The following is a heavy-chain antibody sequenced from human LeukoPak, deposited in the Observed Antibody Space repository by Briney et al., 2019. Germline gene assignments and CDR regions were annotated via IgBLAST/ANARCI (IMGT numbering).Heavy chain of an antibody. J-gene: IGHJ4*02. CDR2: ITGRGETK. CDR1: GFIFSGSA. V-gene: IGHV3-23*01. CDR3: AKVAAIRPFDY. Sequence: PGGSLRLSCAASGFIFSGSAMNWVRLAPGKGLEWVSGITGRGETKYYADSVKGRFTISRDHSKNTLYLQMNSLRAEDTAVYYCAKVAAIRPFDYWGQGTLVTVSS. D-gene: IGHD2-2*01.